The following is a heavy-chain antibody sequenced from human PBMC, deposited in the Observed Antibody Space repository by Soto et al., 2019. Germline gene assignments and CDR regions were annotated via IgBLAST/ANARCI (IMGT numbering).Heavy chain of an antibody. CDR3: ARGGRRATMVRGVRLGYYGMDV. CDR1: GGSFSGHY. V-gene: IGHV4-34*01. D-gene: IGHD3-10*01. CDR2: INHSGST. J-gene: IGHJ6*02. Sequence: SETLSLTCAVYGGSFSGHYLSWIRQPPGKGLEWMGEINHSGSTNYNPSLKSRVIISVDTSKNQFSLKLSSVTAADTAVYYCARGGRRATMVRGVRLGYYGMDVWGQGTTVTVSS.